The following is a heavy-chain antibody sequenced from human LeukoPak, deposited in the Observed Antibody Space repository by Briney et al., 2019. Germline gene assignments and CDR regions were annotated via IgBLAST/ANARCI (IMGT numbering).Heavy chain of an antibody. CDR3: ARGAYVWGSYRLRAFDI. V-gene: IGHV4-38-2*02. J-gene: IGHJ3*02. Sequence: SETLSLTCTVSGYSMSSGYYWGWIRQPPERGLEWIGSVYHTGSTYYNPSLKSRVTISVDTSKNQFYLKLSSVTAADTAVYYCARGAYVWGSYRLRAFDIWGQGTMVTVSS. D-gene: IGHD3-16*02. CDR2: VYHTGST. CDR1: GYSMSSGYY.